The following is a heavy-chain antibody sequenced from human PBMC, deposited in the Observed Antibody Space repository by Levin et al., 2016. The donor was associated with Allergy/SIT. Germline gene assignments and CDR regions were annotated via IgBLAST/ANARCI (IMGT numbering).Heavy chain of an antibody. D-gene: IGHD6-13*01. CDR3: TRSYPGSSWYGF. V-gene: IGHV3-73*01. CDR1: GFTFSGSA. CDR2: IRSKANSYAT. J-gene: IGHJ4*02. Sequence: GGSLRLSCAASGFTFSGSAMHWVRQASGKGLEWVGRIRSKANSYATAYAASVKGRFTISRDDSKNTAYLQMNSLKTEDTAVYYCTRSYPGSSWYGFWGQGTLVTVSS.